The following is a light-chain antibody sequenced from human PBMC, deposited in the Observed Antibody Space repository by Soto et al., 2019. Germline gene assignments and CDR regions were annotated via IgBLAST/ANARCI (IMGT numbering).Light chain of an antibody. J-gene: IGLJ1*01. CDR1: STDVGGYNY. CDR2: EVS. CDR3: GSYTSTDTPCV. V-gene: IGLV2-14*01. Sequence: QSALAQPSSVSGSPGQSITISCTGTSTDVGGYNYVSWYQHHPGKGPKLIIYEVSNRPSGVSDRFSGSKSGNKASLIISNLEAEDESDYYCGSYTSTDTPCVFGTGTKVTAL.